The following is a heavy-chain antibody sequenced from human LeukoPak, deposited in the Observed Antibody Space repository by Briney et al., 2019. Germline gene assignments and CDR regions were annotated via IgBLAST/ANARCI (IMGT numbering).Heavy chain of an antibody. CDR2: ISISSSYI. D-gene: IGHD2-21*02. CDR1: GFTFRSYS. J-gene: IGHJ4*02. CDR3: ARSDYCGGDCYSSLSNY. Sequence: GGSLRLSCAASGFTFRSYSMNWVRQAPGKGLEWVSSISISSSYIYYADSVKGRFTISRDNAKNSLYLQMNSLRAEDTAVYFCARSDYCGGDCYSSLSNYWGQGTLVAVSS. V-gene: IGHV3-21*01.